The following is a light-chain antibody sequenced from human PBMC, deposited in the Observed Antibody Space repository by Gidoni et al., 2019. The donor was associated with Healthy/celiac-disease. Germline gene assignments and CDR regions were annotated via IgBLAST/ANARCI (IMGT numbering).Light chain of an antibody. V-gene: IGKV3-20*01. CDR3: QQYGSSPLT. CDR1: QSVSSSY. Sequence: LPQSPGTLSLSQGERATLSCRASQSVSSSYLAWYQQKPGQAPRLLIYGASSRATGIPDRFSGSGSGTDFTLTISRLEPEDFAVYYCQQYGSSPLTVGGGTKVEIK. CDR2: GAS. J-gene: IGKJ4*01.